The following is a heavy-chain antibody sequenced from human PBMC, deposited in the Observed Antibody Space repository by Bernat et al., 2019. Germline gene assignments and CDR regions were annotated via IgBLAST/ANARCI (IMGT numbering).Heavy chain of an antibody. J-gene: IGHJ4*02. V-gene: IGHV5-51*01. Sequence: VQLVQSGAEVKKPGSSVKVSCKASGGTFSSYAISWVRQMPGKGLEWMGIIYPGDSDTRYSPSFQGQVTISADKSISTAYLQWSSLKASDTAMYYCAQIHSSSWYFDYWGQGTLVTVSS. D-gene: IGHD6-13*01. CDR3: AQIHSSSWYFDY. CDR2: IYPGDSDT. CDR1: GGTFSSYA.